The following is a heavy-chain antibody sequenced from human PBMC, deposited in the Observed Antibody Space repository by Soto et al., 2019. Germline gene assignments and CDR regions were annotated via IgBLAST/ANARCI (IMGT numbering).Heavy chain of an antibody. Sequence: QVQLVQSGAEVKKPGTSVKVSCKASGYTFTSYTITWVRQARGQGLEWMGWISAYNGNTKYAQKLQGRVSMTTDTSTSTAYMELGSRRSDDAAVYYCAREGFPFNYWGQGTLVTVSS. CDR3: AREGFPFNY. D-gene: IGHD3-10*01. CDR1: GYTFTSYT. CDR2: ISAYNGNT. V-gene: IGHV1-18*01. J-gene: IGHJ4*02.